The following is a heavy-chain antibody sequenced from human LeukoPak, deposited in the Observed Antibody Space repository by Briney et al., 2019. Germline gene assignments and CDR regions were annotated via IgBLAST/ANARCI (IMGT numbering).Heavy chain of an antibody. CDR3: ARHSPVAATIFYF. CDR2: IYYSGST. CDR1: GGSFSGYY. V-gene: IGHV4-34*01. D-gene: IGHD2-15*01. J-gene: IGHJ4*02. Sequence: PSETLSLTCAVYGGSFSGYYWSWIRQSPGKGLEWIGSIYYSGSTYYNPSLTSRVTMSVDTSKNQFSLRLNSVTAADTAFYYCARHSPVAATIFYFWGQGTLVTVSS.